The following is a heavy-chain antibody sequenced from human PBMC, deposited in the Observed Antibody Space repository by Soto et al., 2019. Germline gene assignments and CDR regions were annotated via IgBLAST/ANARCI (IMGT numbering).Heavy chain of an antibody. CDR1: GFAFNNYG. J-gene: IGHJ4*02. CDR2: IWYDGSKE. CDR3: ARVVSCGGDCSPYFDY. V-gene: IGHV3-33*01. Sequence: QVQLVDSGGGVVQPGRSLRLSCAASGFAFNNYGMHWFRQAPGKGLEWVAVIWYDGSKEYYADSVKGRFTISRDNSKNMLYLQMDSLRAEDTAVYYCARVVSCGGDCSPYFDYWGQGTLVTVSS. D-gene: IGHD2-21*02.